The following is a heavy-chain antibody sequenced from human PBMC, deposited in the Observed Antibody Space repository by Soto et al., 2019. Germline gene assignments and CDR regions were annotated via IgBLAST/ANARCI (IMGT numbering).Heavy chain of an antibody. J-gene: IGHJ6*02. CDR2: TYYRSKWYN. D-gene: IGHD1-20*01. Sequence: SQTLSLTCAISGDSVSSNSAAWNWIRQSPSRGLEWLGRTYYRSKWYNDYAVSVKSRITINPDTSKNQFSLQLNSVTPEDTAVYYCARGVPFVTGTTYFYYVMDVWGQGTTVTVSS. CDR1: GDSVSSNSAA. V-gene: IGHV6-1*01. CDR3: ARGVPFVTGTTYFYYVMDV.